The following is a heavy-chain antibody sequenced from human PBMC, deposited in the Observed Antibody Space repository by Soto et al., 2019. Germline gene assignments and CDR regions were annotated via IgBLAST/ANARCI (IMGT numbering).Heavy chain of an antibody. J-gene: IGHJ4*02. V-gene: IGHV4-39*07. Sequence: TSETLSLTCTVSGGSISSSSYYWAWIRQPPGKGLEWIGEINHSGSTNYNPSLKSRVTISVDTSKNQFSLKLSSVTAADTAVYYCASTYRRRVDYWGQGTLVTVSS. CDR1: GGSISSSSYY. CDR3: ASTYRRRVDY. CDR2: INHSGST. D-gene: IGHD1-26*01.